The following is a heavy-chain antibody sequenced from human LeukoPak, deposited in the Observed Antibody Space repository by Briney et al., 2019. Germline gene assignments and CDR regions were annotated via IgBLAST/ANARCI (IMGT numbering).Heavy chain of an antibody. V-gene: IGHV4-34*01. CDR2: INHSGST. CDR1: GGSFSGYY. CDR3: ATTSMIVVVRSFDY. D-gene: IGHD3-22*01. Sequence: PSETLSLTCAVYGGSFSGYYWSWIRQPPGKGLEWIGEINHSGSTNYNPSLKSRVTISVDTSKNQFSLKLSSVTAADTAVYYCATTSMIVVVRSFDYWGQGTLVTVSS. J-gene: IGHJ4*02.